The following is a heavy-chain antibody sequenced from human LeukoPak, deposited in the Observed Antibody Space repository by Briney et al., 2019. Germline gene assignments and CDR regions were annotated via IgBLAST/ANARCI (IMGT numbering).Heavy chain of an antibody. J-gene: IGHJ4*02. CDR2: INSDGSST. Sequence: GGSLRLSCAASGFTFSSYWMHWVRQAPEKGLVWVSRINSDGSSTSYADSVKGRFTISRDNAKNTLYLQMNSLRAEDTAVYYCARATTLDYWGQGTLVTVSS. CDR3: ARATTLDY. CDR1: GFTFSSYW. V-gene: IGHV3-74*01. D-gene: IGHD1-1*01.